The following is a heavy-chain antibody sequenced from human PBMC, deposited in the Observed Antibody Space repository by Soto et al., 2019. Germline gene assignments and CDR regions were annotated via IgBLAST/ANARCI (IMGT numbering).Heavy chain of an antibody. V-gene: IGHV4-34*01. Sequence: SETLSLTCAVYGGSFSGYYWSWIRQPPGKGLEWIGEINHSGSTNYNPSLKSRVTISVDTSKNQFSLKLSSVTAADTAVYYCARDGYDGSGSPYPAYWGPGTQVTVSS. D-gene: IGHD3-10*01. J-gene: IGHJ4*02. CDR3: ARDGYDGSGSPYPAY. CDR2: INHSGST. CDR1: GGSFSGYY.